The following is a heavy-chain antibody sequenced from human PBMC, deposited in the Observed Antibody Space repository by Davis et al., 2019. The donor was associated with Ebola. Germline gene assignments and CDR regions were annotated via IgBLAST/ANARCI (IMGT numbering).Heavy chain of an antibody. V-gene: IGHV4-34*01. CDR3: ARTAVAGPFYYYYYGMDV. D-gene: IGHD6-19*01. J-gene: IGHJ6*04. CDR1: GGSFSGYY. CDR2: INHSGST. Sequence: MPSETLSLTCAVYGGSFSGYYWSWIRQPPGKGLEWIGEINHSGSTNYNPSLKSRVTISVDTSKNQFSLKLSSVTAADTAVYYCARTAVAGPFYYYYYGMDVWGKGTTVTVSS.